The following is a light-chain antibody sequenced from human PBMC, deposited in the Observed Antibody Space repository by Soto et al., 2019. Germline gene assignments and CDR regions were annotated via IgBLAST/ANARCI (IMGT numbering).Light chain of an antibody. V-gene: IGLV2-23*02. CDR1: SSDVGSYNL. J-gene: IGLJ1*01. Sequence: QSVLTQPASVSGFPGQSITISCTGTSSDVGSYNLVSWYQQHPGKAPKLMIYEVSKRPSGVSNRFSSSKSGNTASLTISGLQAEDEADYYCCSYAGSSFYVFGTGTKVT. CDR2: EVS. CDR3: CSYAGSSFYV.